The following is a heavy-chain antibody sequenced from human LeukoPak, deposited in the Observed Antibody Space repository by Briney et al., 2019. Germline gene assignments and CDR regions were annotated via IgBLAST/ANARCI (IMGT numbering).Heavy chain of an antibody. CDR3: ARSSGDYDFWSGYLGYYFDY. CDR1: GGSFSGYY. CDR2: INHSGST. V-gene: IGHV4-34*01. D-gene: IGHD3-3*01. J-gene: IGHJ4*02. Sequence: SETLSLTCXVYGGSFSGYYWSWIRQPSGKGLEWIGEINHSGSTNYNPSLKSRVTISVDTSKNQFSLKLSSVTAADTAVYYCARSSGDYDFWSGYLGYYFDYWGQGTLVTVSS.